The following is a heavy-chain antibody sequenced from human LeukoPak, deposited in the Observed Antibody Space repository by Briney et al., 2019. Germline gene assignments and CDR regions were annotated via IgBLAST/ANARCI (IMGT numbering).Heavy chain of an antibody. J-gene: IGHJ4*02. V-gene: IGHV4-39*01. CDR3: AIISVIGLYFDF. Sequence: SETLSLTCTVSGGSISSSSYYWGWIRQPPGKGLEWIGSIYYSGSTYYNPSLKSRVTISIDTSKNQFSLKLSSVTAADTAVYYCAIISVIGLYFDFWGQGTLVTVSS. D-gene: IGHD3-10*01. CDR2: IYYSGST. CDR1: GGSISSSSYY.